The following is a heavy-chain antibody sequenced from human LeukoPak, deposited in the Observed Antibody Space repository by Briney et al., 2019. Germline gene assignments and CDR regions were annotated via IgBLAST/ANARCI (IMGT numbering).Heavy chain of an antibody. CDR3: AKDRGSIAFGFDY. Sequence: GGSLRLSCAASEFTFSSYSMNWVRQAPGKGLEWVSYISSSSTIYYADSVKGRFTISRDNAKNSLYLQMNSLRAEDTAVYYCAKDRGSIAFGFDYWGQGTLVTVSS. J-gene: IGHJ4*02. CDR1: EFTFSSYS. V-gene: IGHV3-48*01. D-gene: IGHD3-10*01. CDR2: ISSSSTI.